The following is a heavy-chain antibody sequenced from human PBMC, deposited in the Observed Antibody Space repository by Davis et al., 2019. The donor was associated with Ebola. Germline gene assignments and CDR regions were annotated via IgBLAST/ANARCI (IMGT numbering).Heavy chain of an antibody. CDR3: AKDGEWELLLFDY. CDR1: GFTFSSYA. V-gene: IGHV3-23*01. CDR2: ISGSGGST. D-gene: IGHD1-26*01. J-gene: IGHJ4*02. Sequence: GESLKISCAASGFTFSSYAMSWVRQAPGKGLEWVSAISGSGGSTYYADSVKGRFIISRDNSKKTLYLQMNSLRVEDTAVYYCAKDGEWELLLFDYWGQGALVTVSS.